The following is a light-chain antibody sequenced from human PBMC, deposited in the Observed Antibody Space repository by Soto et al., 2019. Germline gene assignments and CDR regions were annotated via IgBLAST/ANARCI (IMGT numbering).Light chain of an antibody. V-gene: IGKV3-20*01. Sequence: EIELTQSPGTLSLSPGERATLSCRASQSVSSSYLTWYQQKPGQAPRLLIYGASSRATGIPDRFSGSGSGTDFTLTISRLEPEDFAVYYCQQYGSSLYTFGPGTKLEIK. CDR1: QSVSSSY. J-gene: IGKJ2*01. CDR2: GAS. CDR3: QQYGSSLYT.